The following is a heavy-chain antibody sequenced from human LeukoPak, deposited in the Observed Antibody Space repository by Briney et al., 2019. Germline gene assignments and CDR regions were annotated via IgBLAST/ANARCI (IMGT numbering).Heavy chain of an antibody. CDR3: ARAGYSYGTGYYFDY. CDR1: GGSISSYY. CDR2: IYYTGAT. V-gene: IGHV4-59*01. J-gene: IGHJ4*02. Sequence: SETLSLTCTVSGGSISSYYWTWIRLPPGKGLQWIGYIYYTGATYYNPSLKSRVTISLDTSKSQFSLRLSSVPAADAAVYYCARAGYSYGTGYYFDYWGQGALVTVSS. D-gene: IGHD5-18*01.